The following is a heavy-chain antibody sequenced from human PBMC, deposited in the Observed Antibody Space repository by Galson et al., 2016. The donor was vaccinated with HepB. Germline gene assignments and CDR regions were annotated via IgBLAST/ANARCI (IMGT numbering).Heavy chain of an antibody. V-gene: IGHV3-33*06. Sequence: SLRLSCAASGFTFSSYGMHWVRQAPGKGLEWVAVIWYDGSNKYYADSVKGRFTISRDNSKNTLYLQMNSLRAEDTAVYYCAKDLNPQITYDFWSGYTKSGGDYYGMDVWGQGTTVTVSS. CDR1: GFTFSSYG. CDR2: IWYDGSNK. J-gene: IGHJ6*02. CDR3: AKDLNPQITYDFWSGYTKSGGDYYGMDV. D-gene: IGHD3-3*01.